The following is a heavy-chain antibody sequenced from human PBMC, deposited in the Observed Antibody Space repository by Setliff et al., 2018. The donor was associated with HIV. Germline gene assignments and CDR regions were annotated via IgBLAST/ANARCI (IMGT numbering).Heavy chain of an antibody. D-gene: IGHD3-22*01. CDR1: GGSISSYY. CDR3: ARGLSFYDPGGFDY. V-gene: IGHV4-4*09. CDR2: IYTSGST. J-gene: IGHJ4*02. Sequence: PSETLSLTCTVSGGSISSYYWSWIRQPPGKGLEWIGYIYTSGSTNYNPSLKSRVTISVDTSKNQFSLKLSSVTAADTAVYYRARGLSFYDPGGFDYWGQGTLVTVSS.